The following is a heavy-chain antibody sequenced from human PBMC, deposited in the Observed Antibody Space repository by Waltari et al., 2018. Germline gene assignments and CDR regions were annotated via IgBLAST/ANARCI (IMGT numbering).Heavy chain of an antibody. V-gene: IGHV4-34*01. Sequence: QVQLQQWGAGLLKPSETLSLTCAVYGGSFSGSYWSWIRQPPGKGLEWIGEINHSGSTNYNPSLKSRVTISVDTSKNQFSLKLSSVTAADTAVYYCARIPCSSTSCYWGGFDYWCQGTLVTVSS. J-gene: IGHJ4*02. CDR2: INHSGST. D-gene: IGHD2-2*01. CDR1: GGSFSGSY. CDR3: ARIPCSSTSCYWGGFDY.